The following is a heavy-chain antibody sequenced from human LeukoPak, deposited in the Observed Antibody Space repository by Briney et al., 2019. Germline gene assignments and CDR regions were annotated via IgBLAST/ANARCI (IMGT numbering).Heavy chain of an antibody. CDR2: INPNSGGT. D-gene: IGHD6-13*01. CDR3: ASCRGSSRYQPLDY. Sequence: ASVTVSCKASGYTFTGYYMHWVRQAPGQGLEWMGWINPNSGGTNYAQKFQGRVTMTRDTSISTAYMELSRLRSDDTAVYYCASCRGSSRYQPLDYWGQGTLVTVSS. V-gene: IGHV1-2*02. J-gene: IGHJ4*02. CDR1: GYTFTGYY.